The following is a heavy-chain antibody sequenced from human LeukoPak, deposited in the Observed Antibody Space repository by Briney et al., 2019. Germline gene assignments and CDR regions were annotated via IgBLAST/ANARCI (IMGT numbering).Heavy chain of an antibody. CDR2: IYYSGST. CDR1: GGSISSSSYY. V-gene: IGHV4-39*01. CDR3: ARHLVGATNWFDP. J-gene: IGHJ5*02. D-gene: IGHD1-26*01. Sequence: SETLSLTCTVSGGSISSSSYYWGWIRQPPGKGLEWIGSIYYSGSTYYNPSLKSRVTVSVDTSKNQFSLKLSSVTAADTAVYYCARHLVGATNWFDPWGQGTLVTVSS.